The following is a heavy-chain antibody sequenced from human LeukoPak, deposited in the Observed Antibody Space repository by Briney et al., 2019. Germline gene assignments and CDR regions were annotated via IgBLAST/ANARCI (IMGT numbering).Heavy chain of an antibody. CDR3: ARDGYGLDTPMVSTNFDY. V-gene: IGHV3-21*01. Sequence: GGSLRLSCVASGFSFSSYNINWVRQAPGTGLEWVSSISSSSNYIYYADSAKGRFTISRDNSKNTLYLQMNSLRPEDTAVYYCARDGYGLDTPMVSTNFDYWGQGTLVTVSS. D-gene: IGHD5-18*01. J-gene: IGHJ4*02. CDR1: GFSFSSYN. CDR2: ISSSSNYI.